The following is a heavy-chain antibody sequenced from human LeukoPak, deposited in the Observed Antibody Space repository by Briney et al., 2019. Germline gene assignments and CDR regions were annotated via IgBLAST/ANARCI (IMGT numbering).Heavy chain of an antibody. V-gene: IGHV1-46*01. J-gene: IGHJ4*02. CDR2: SNPSGGST. CDR1: GYTFTSYY. D-gene: IGHD2-15*01. CDR3: ARDSCSGGSCYIPGY. Sequence: SVKVSCKASGYTFTSYYMHWVRQSPGQGLEWMGISNPSGGSTSYAQKFQGRVTMTRDMSTSTVYMELSSLRSEDTAVYYCARDSCSGGSCYIPGYWGQGTLVTVSS.